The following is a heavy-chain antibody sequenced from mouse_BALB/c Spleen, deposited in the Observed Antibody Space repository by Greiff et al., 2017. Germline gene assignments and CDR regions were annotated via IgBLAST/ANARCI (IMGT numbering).Heavy chain of an antibody. CDR1: GFTFSSYA. CDR3: ARSYYGSSYRYFDY. D-gene: IGHD1-1*01. J-gene: IGHJ2*01. V-gene: IGHV5-9-4*01. CDR2: ISSGGSYT. Sequence: EVKLMESGGGLVKPGGSLKLSCAASGFTFSSYAMSWVRQSPEKRLEWVAEISSGGSYTYYPDTVTGRFTISRDNAKNTLYLEMSSLRSEDTAMYYGARSYYGSSYRYFDYWGQGTTLTVSS.